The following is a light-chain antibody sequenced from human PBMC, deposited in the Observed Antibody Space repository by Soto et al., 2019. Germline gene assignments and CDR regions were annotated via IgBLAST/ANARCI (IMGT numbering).Light chain of an antibody. V-gene: IGKV1-16*02. CDR2: AAS. CDR3: PHPR. CDR1: QGISNY. J-gene: IGKJ4*02. Sequence: DIQMTQSPSSLSASVGDRVTITCRASQGISNYLAWFQQKPGKDPKSLIYAASSLQSGVPSKFSGSGYGTDVTLTNSSLQPEDCATHDCPHPRFGGGTKVEIK.